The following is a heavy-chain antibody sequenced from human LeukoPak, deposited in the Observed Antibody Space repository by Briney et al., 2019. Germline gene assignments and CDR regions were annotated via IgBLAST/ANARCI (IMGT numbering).Heavy chain of an antibody. V-gene: IGHV3-23*01. Sequence: ETLSLTCTVSGGSTSSDYWSWIRQSPGKGLEWVSAITGSGDSTYYADSVKGRFTISRDNSKNTLYLQMNSLRVEDTALYYCAKDRVPRYSGYGLSDDWGQGTLVTVSS. CDR1: GGSTSSDY. D-gene: IGHD5-12*01. J-gene: IGHJ4*02. CDR2: ITGSGDST. CDR3: AKDRVPRYSGYGLSDD.